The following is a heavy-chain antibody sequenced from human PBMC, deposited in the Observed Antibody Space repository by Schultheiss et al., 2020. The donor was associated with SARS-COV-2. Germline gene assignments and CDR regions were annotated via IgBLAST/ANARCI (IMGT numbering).Heavy chain of an antibody. CDR3: ARDPTYGDSLTGLGFFDY. Sequence: SETLSLTCAVYGGSFSGYYWSWIRQPPGKGLEWIGEINHSGSTNYNPSLKSRVTISVDTSKNQFSLKLSSVTAAHTAVYYCARDPTYGDSLTGLGFFDYWGQGTLVTVSS. V-gene: IGHV4-34*01. J-gene: IGHJ4*02. CDR2: INHSGST. D-gene: IGHD4-17*01. CDR1: GGSFSGYY.